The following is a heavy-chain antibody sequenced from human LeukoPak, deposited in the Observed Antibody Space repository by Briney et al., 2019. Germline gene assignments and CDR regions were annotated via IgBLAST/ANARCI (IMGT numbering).Heavy chain of an antibody. CDR1: GYSISSGYH. J-gene: IGHJ4*02. V-gene: IGHV4-38-2*01. Sequence: SETLSLTCGVSGYSISSGYHWGWIRQPTGKGLEWIGSMSHSGSTYYNPSLKSRVTISVDTSKNQFSVKLGSVTAADTAVYYCARGWELSFDYWGQGTLVTVSS. D-gene: IGHD1-26*01. CDR3: ARGWELSFDY. CDR2: MSHSGST.